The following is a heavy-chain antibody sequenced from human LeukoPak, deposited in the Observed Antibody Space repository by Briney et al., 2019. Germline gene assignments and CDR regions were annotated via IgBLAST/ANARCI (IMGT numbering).Heavy chain of an antibody. Sequence: PVRSLSLSCAASGFTSSSYWTSWVRQAPGKGLEWVANIKEDGSEKYYVDSVKGRFTISRDNAENSLYLQMTSLRAEDMAVYYCARVTGRNYYFDSWGQGTLVTVSP. CDR1: GFTSSSYW. D-gene: IGHD5-24*01. CDR2: IKEDGSEK. J-gene: IGHJ4*02. CDR3: ARVTGRNYYFDS. V-gene: IGHV3-7*01.